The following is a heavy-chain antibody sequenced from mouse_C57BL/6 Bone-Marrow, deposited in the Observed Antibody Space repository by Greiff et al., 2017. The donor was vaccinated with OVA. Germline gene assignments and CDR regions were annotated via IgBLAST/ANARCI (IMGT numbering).Heavy chain of an antibody. CDR1: GYTFTDYY. CDR3: ARSSWFAY. V-gene: IGHV1-26*01. CDR2: INPNNGGT. Sequence: EVQLQQSGPELVKPGASVKISCKASGYTFTDYYMNWVKQSHGKSLEWIGDINPNNGGTSYNQKFKGKATLPVDKSSSTAYMELRSLTSEDSAVYYCARSSWFAYGGQGTLVTVSA. J-gene: IGHJ3*01.